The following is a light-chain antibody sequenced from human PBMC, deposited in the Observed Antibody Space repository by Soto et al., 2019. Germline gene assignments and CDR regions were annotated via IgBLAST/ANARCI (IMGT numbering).Light chain of an antibody. J-gene: IGLJ2*01. V-gene: IGLV2-14*01. CDR1: SSDVGGYNY. Sequence: QSALTQPASVSGSPRQSITISCTGNSSDVGGYNYVSWYQQHPGKVPKLMIYDVSNRPSGVSNRFSGSKSGNTASLTISGLQADDEADYYCSSYTSGSTPVVFGGGTKLTVL. CDR3: SSYTSGSTPVV. CDR2: DVS.